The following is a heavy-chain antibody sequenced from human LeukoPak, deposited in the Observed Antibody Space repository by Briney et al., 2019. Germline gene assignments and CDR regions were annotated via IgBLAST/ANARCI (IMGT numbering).Heavy chain of an antibody. CDR2: MNPNSGNT. CDR1: GYTFTSYD. CDR3: ARDPPTYDFWSGSFDY. V-gene: IGHV1-8*01. J-gene: IGHJ4*02. Sequence: ASVKVSCKASGYTFTSYDINWVRQATGQGLEWMGWMNPNSGNTGYAQKFQGRVTMTRNTSISTAYMELSSLRSEDTAVYYCARDPPTYDFWSGSFDYWGQGTLVTVSS. D-gene: IGHD3-3*01.